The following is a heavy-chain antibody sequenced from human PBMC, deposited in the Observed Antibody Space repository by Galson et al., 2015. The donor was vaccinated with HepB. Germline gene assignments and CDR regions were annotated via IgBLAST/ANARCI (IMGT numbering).Heavy chain of an antibody. Sequence: LRLSCAVSGITVRGNYMTWVRQAPGKGLEWVSLIYSGGNTYYADSVKGRFTISRDYSKNTLYLQMNSLRAEDTAVYYCARGPRGGWYALGAGPTDYWGQGTLVTVSS. J-gene: IGHJ4*02. CDR2: IYSGGNT. D-gene: IGHD6-19*01. V-gene: IGHV3-66*01. CDR1: GITVRGNY. CDR3: ARGPRGGWYALGAGPTDY.